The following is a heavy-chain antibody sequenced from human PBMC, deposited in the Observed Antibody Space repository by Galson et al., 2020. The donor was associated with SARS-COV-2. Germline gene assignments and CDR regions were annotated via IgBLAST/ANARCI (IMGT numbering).Heavy chain of an antibody. D-gene: IGHD5-12*01. J-gene: IGHJ3*02. V-gene: IGHV1-24*01. CDR2: FDPRNGEV. CDR1: GYSRSELS. Sequence: ASVKVSCKVSGYSRSELSIHWVRQVPGEGPEWMGGFDPRNGEVIYAQNFQGRVAMSEDSSADTTYMELSSLRSDDTAVYYCVTSLLVPTINAFDMWGQGTVVTVSS. CDR3: VTSLLVPTINAFDM.